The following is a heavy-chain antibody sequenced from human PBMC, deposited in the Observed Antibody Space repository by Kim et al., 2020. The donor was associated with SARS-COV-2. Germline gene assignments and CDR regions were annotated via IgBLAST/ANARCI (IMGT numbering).Heavy chain of an antibody. CDR3: ASPSRYSYGDDY. CDR1: GGSVSSGSYY. Sequence: SETLSLTCTVSGGSVSSGSYYWSWIRQPPGKGLEWIGYIYYSGSTNYNPSLKSRVTISVDTSKNQFSLKLSSVTAADTAVYYCASPSRYSYGDDYWGQGTLVTVSS. D-gene: IGHD5-18*01. CDR2: IYYSGST. J-gene: IGHJ4*02. V-gene: IGHV4-61*01.